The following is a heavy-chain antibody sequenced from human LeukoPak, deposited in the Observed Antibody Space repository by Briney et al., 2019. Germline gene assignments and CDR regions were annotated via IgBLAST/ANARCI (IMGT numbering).Heavy chain of an antibody. CDR3: AHESSGYFY. Sequence: GGSLRLSCAASGFTFSSYWMSWVRQAPGKGLEWVSSISSGSSFIYYADSVKGRFTISRDNAKNSLFLQMNSLRAEDTAVYYCAHESSGYFYWGQGTLVTVSS. J-gene: IGHJ4*02. CDR2: ISSGSSFI. V-gene: IGHV3-21*01. CDR1: GFTFSSYW. D-gene: IGHD3-22*01.